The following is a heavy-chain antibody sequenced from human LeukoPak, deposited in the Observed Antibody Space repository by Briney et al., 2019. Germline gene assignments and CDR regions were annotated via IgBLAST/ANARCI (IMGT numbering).Heavy chain of an antibody. CDR3: ARGAYGDK. CDR1: GYTLTSYG. D-gene: IGHD4-17*01. V-gene: IGHV1-18*01. Sequence: ASVKVSCKASGYTLTSYGIHWMRQAPGQGLEWMGWISTQSGNTNYAQKVQGRLTLTTDRSTNTAYMELRSLRSDDTAVYYCARGAYGDKWGQGTMVTVSS. CDR2: ISTQSGNT. J-gene: IGHJ4*02.